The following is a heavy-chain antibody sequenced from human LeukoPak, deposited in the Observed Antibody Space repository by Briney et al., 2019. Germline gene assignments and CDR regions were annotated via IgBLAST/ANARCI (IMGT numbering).Heavy chain of an antibody. J-gene: IGHJ4*02. CDR3: ARDIAVTIDY. Sequence: PGGALRLSCAASGFTFSSYSMNRVRQAPGKGLEWVSYISSSSSTIYYADSVKGRFTISRDNAKTSLYLQMNSLRDEDTAVYYCARDIAVTIDYWGQGTLVTASS. D-gene: IGHD4-17*01. V-gene: IGHV3-48*02. CDR2: ISSSSSTI. CDR1: GFTFSSYS.